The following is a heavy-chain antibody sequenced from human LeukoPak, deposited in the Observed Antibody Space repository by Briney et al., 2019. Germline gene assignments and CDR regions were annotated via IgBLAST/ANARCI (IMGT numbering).Heavy chain of an antibody. CDR1: GGSISSYY. D-gene: IGHD2-15*01. CDR2: IYYSGST. V-gene: IGHV4-59*01. Sequence: SETLSLTCTVSGGSISSYYWSWIRQPPGKGLEWIGYIYYSGSTNYNPSLKSRVTISVDTSKNQFSLKLSSVTAADTAVYYCARVSRAQCSGGSCYFFDYWGQGTLVTVSS. J-gene: IGHJ4*02. CDR3: ARVSRAQCSGGSCYFFDY.